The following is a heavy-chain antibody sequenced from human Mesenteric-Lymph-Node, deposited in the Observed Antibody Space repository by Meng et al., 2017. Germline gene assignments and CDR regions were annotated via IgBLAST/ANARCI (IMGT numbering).Heavy chain of an antibody. CDR3: GRDQGRELINH. Sequence: QGQLEESGPGLVKPSGTLSLTCDVSGGSIRNDQWWSWVRQPPGKGLEWIGEVYHRGDTNYNPSLKSRVDISVDKSKNQFYLSLFSVTAADTAMYYCGRDQGRELINHWGQGTLVTVSS. CDR1: GGSIRNDQW. J-gene: IGHJ4*02. D-gene: IGHD1-7*01. CDR2: VYHRGDT. V-gene: IGHV4-4*02.